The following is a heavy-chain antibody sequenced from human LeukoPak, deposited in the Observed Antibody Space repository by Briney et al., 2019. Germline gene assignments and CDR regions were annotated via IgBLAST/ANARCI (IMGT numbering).Heavy chain of an antibody. Sequence: GGSLRLSCAASGFTFSIYGMHWVRQAPGKGLEWVAFIRYDGSNKYYADSVKGRFTISRDNSNNTLYLQMNSLRAEDTAVYYCAKELYSGSYYTYFDYWGQGTLVTVSS. CDR3: AKELYSGSYYTYFDY. J-gene: IGHJ4*02. V-gene: IGHV3-30*02. CDR1: GFTFSIYG. CDR2: IRYDGSNK. D-gene: IGHD1-26*01.